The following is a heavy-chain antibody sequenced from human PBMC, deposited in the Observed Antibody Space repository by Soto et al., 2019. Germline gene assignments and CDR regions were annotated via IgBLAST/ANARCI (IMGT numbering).Heavy chain of an antibody. CDR1: GDSISRGGYF. CDR2: IYSSGTT. V-gene: IGHV4-31*03. CDR3: ARHSSGYYWFDP. J-gene: IGHJ5*02. Sequence: PSKTLSLTCTVSGDSISRGGYFWSWIRQHPGNGLEWIGSIYSSGTTYYNPSLKSRVIISVDTSKNQFSLKLSSVTAADTAVYYCARHSSGYYWFDPWGQGTLVTVSS. D-gene: IGHD3-22*01.